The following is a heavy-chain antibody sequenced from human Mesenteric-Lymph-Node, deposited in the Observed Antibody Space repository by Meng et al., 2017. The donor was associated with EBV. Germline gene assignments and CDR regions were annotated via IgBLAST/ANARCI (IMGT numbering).Heavy chain of an antibody. CDR1: GDPFSNRDYY. CDR2: IYYSGST. Sequence: QVRLQESGPGLVKPSETLSLTCTVSGDPFSNRDYYWSWVRQPPGKGLEWIGYIYYSGSTSYNPSLKSRITISLDKSKNDFSLKLSSVTAADTAVYYCARQEVGANFDYWGQGTLVTVSS. D-gene: IGHD1-26*01. CDR3: ARQEVGANFDY. J-gene: IGHJ4*02. V-gene: IGHV4-61*08.